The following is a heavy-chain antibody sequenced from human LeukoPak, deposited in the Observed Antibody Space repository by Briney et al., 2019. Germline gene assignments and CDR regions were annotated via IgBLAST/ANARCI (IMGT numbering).Heavy chain of an antibody. V-gene: IGHV3-23*01. CDR2: ISGSGGST. CDR3: ARDGILTGYYSR. J-gene: IGHJ4*02. D-gene: IGHD3-9*01. CDR1: GFTFSSYA. Sequence: GGSLRLSCAASGFTFSSYAMSWVRQAPGKGLEWVSAISGSGGSTYYADSVKGRFTISRDNSKNTLYLQMNSLRAEDTAVYYCARDGILTGYYSRWGQGTLVTVSS.